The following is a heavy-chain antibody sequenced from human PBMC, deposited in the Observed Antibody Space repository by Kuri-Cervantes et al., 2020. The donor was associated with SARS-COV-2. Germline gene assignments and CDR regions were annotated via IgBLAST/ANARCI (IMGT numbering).Heavy chain of an antibody. Sequence: GESLKISCAASGFTFSSYAMSWVRQAPGKGLEWVSAISGSGGSTYYADSVKGRFTISRDNSKNTLYLQMNSLRAEDTAVYYCAKSEGHDFWSGCSYFDYWGQGTLVTVSS. J-gene: IGHJ4*02. CDR3: AKSEGHDFWSGCSYFDY. CDR1: GFTFSSYA. D-gene: IGHD3-3*01. CDR2: ISGSGGST. V-gene: IGHV3-23*01.